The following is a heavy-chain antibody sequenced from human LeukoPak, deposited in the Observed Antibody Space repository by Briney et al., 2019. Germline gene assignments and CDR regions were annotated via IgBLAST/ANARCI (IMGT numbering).Heavy chain of an antibody. CDR2: IWYDGSNK. Sequence: PGRSLRLSCAASGFTFSSYGMHWVRQAPGKGLEWVAVIWYDGSNKYYADSVKGRFTISRDNSKNTLYLQMNSLRAEDTAVYYCARDAGDIVVVPAPGFDYWGQGTLVTVSS. CDR1: GFTFSSYG. CDR3: ARDAGDIVVVPAPGFDY. V-gene: IGHV3-33*01. J-gene: IGHJ4*02. D-gene: IGHD2-2*01.